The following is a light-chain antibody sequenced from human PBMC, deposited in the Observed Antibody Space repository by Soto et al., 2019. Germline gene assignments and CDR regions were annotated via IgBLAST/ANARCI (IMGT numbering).Light chain of an antibody. V-gene: IGLV2-14*01. CDR2: EVT. CDR1: FSDLGGYDY. Sequence: QSALTQPASVSGSPGQSIAISCTGTFSDLGGYDYVSWYQQHPDKAPKLMIYEVTKQPSGVSNRFSGSKSCNTAPLTISGFQHEDEADYYRRSCTRGSTRVFGSGTKLTVL. J-gene: IGLJ3*02. CDR3: RSCTRGSTRV.